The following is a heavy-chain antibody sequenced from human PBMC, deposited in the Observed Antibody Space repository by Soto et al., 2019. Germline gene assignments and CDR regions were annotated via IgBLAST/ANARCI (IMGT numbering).Heavy chain of an antibody. V-gene: IGHV4-59*01. CDR2: IYYSGST. D-gene: IGHD2-2*01. CDR1: GGSISSYY. Sequence: SETLSLTCTVSGGSISSYYWSWIRQPPGKGLEWIGYIYYSGSTNYNPSLKSRDTISVDTSKNQFSLKLSSVTAADTAVYYCARSLREVVPAAMSRGLFWFDPWGQGTLVTVSS. J-gene: IGHJ5*02. CDR3: ARSLREVVPAAMSRGLFWFDP.